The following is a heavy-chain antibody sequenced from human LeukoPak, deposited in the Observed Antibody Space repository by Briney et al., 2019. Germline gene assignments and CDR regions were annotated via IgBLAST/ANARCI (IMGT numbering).Heavy chain of an antibody. CDR1: GGSISSSNW. D-gene: IGHD5-12*01. CDR2: NYHSGSI. V-gene: IGHV4-4*02. CDR3: ARGGVATIVY. Sequence: PSGTLSLTCAVSGGSISSSNWWSWVRQPPGKGLEWIGENYHSGSIYYNPSLKSRVTISVDTSKNQCSLKLSSVTAADTAVYYCARGGVATIVYWGQGTLVTVSS. J-gene: IGHJ4*02.